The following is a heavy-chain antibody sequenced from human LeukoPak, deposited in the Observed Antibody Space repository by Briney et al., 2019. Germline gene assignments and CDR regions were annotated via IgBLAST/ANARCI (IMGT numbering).Heavy chain of an antibody. CDR1: GGSISSGGYY. Sequence: SETLSPTCTVSGGSISSGGYYWSWIRQHPGKGLEWIGYIYYSGSTYYNPSLKSRVTISVDTSKNQFSLRLSSLTAADTAFYYCASAAGTFYFDYWGPGTLVTVSS. V-gene: IGHV4-31*03. CDR3: ASAAGTFYFDY. CDR2: IYYSGST. J-gene: IGHJ4*02. D-gene: IGHD6-13*01.